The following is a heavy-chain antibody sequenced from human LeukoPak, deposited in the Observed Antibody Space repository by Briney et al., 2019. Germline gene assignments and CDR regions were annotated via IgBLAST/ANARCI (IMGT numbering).Heavy chain of an antibody. CDR3: ARDSDYGDGFDY. J-gene: IGHJ4*02. V-gene: IGHV3-33*01. D-gene: IGHD4-17*01. CDR2: IWHDGSSK. Sequence: GGSLRLSCAASGFTFSTYVVHWVRQAPGKGLEWVAVIWHDGSSKYYADSVKGRFLLSRDNSLNTVYLQMNSLRAEDTAVYYCARDSDYGDGFDYWGQGTLVTVSS. CDR1: GFTFSTYV.